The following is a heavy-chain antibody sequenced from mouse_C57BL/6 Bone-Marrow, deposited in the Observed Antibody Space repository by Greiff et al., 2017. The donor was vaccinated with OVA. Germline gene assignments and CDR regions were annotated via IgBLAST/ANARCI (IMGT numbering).Heavy chain of an antibody. V-gene: IGHV1-4*01. J-gene: IGHJ3*01. CDR2: INPSSGYT. CDR1: GYTFTSYT. D-gene: IGHD1-1*01. Sequence: VQLQQSGAELARPGASVKMSCKASGYTFTSYTMHWVNQRPGQGLEWIGYINPSSGYTKYNQKFKDKATLTADKSSSTAYMQLSSLTSEDSAVYYCAQIYYYGSSSWFAYWGQGTLVTVSA. CDR3: AQIYYYGSSSWFAY.